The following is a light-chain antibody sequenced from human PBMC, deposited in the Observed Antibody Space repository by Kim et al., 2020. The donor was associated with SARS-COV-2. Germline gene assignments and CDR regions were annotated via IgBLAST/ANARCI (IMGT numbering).Light chain of an antibody. CDR3: CSYAGTSTSERV. CDR1: SSDVGSYNL. CDR2: EDT. Sequence: QSALTQPASVSESPGQSITISCTGTSSDVGSYNLVSWYQQHPGKVPKLMIYEDTKRPSGVSNRFSGSKSGNTASLTISGLQAEDEADYYCCSYAGTSTSERVFGGGTQLTVL. V-gene: IGLV2-23*01. J-gene: IGLJ3*02.